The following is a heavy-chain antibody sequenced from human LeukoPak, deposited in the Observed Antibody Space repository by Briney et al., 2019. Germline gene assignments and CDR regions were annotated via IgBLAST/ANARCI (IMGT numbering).Heavy chain of an antibody. Sequence: GESLQISCQGSGYSFTSYWIGWVRPMPGKGLEWMGVIYPGDSVTRYSPSFQGQVTISADKSISTAYLQWSSLRASDTALYYCARHDQDVDTALVSLDYWGQGTLVTVSS. CDR1: GYSFTSYW. CDR3: ARHDQDVDTALVSLDY. CDR2: IYPGDSVT. J-gene: IGHJ4*02. D-gene: IGHD5-18*01. V-gene: IGHV5-51*01.